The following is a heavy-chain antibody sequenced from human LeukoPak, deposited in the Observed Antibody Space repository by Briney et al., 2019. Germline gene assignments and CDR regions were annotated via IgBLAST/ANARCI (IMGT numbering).Heavy chain of an antibody. D-gene: IGHD2-21*02. CDR3: ARSHCSGDCYSALFDY. V-gene: IGHV5-51*01. Sequence: GESLKISCKASGYSFSSYWIGWVRQMPGKGLEWMGIIFPGDSDTRYSPSFQGQVTIAADKSINTAYLQLSSLKASDTAMYYCARSHCSGDCYSALFDYWGQGTLVTVSS. J-gene: IGHJ4*02. CDR1: GYSFSSYW. CDR2: IFPGDSDT.